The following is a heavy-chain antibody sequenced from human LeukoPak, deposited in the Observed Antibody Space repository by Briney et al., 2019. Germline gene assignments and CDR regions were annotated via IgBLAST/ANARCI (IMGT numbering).Heavy chain of an antibody. J-gene: IGHJ5*02. D-gene: IGHD3-10*01. CDR3: ASGEGSSMVRGVIFWFDP. Sequence: SETLSLTCTVSGVSISSYYWNWIRQPPGKGLEWIGSIYYSGTTNYNPSLKSRVTISLDTSKTQFSLKLSSVTAVDTAVYYCASGEGSSMVRGVIFWFDPWGQGSLVTVSS. V-gene: IGHV4-59*01. CDR1: GVSISSYY. CDR2: IYYSGTT.